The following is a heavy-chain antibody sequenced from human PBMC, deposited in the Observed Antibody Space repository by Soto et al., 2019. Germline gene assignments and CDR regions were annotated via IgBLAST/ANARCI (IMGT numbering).Heavy chain of an antibody. CDR2: IWYDGSNK. Sequence: PGGSLRLSCAASGFTFSSYGMHWVRQAPGKGLEWVAVIWYDGSNKYYADSVKGRFTISRDNSKNTLYLQMNSLRAEDTAVYYCARDGEDIVVVVAATGYYFDYWGQGTLVTVSS. V-gene: IGHV3-33*01. J-gene: IGHJ4*02. CDR1: GFTFSSYG. D-gene: IGHD2-15*01. CDR3: ARDGEDIVVVVAATGYYFDY.